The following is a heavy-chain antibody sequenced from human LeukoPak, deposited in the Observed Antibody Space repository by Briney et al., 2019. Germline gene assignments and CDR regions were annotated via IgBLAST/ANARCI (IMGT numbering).Heavy chain of an antibody. CDR1: VDSFSGYY. CDR3: ARGEVGATPFYYMDV. CDR2: ITHSGSS. V-gene: IGHV4-34*01. D-gene: IGHD1-26*01. J-gene: IGHJ6*03. Sequence: SETLSLTCAVYVDSFSGYYWSWIRQPPGGGLEWVGGITHSGSSNYNPSLNSRVTMSVDTSKNQFSLKLSSVTAADTAVYYCARGEVGATPFYYMDVWGKGTKVTVSS.